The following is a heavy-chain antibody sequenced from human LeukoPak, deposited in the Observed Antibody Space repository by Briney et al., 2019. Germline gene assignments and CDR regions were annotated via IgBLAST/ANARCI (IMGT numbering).Heavy chain of an antibody. CDR2: IKIEGDSYTT. D-gene: IGHD1-14*01. V-gene: IGHV3-72*01. J-gene: IGHJ4*02. Sequence: GGSLRLSCAASGFTFSVYFMGWVRQAPGKGLEWVGRIKIEGDSYTTEYSPSVHGRFTLSRDHSQNPLFLQMNRLKTEDTALYYFVRENWYRFDNWGQGPLVTVSS. CDR1: GFTFSVYF. CDR3: VRENWYRFDN.